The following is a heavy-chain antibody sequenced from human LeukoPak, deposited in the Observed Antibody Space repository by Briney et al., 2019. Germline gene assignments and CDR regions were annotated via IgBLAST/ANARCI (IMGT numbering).Heavy chain of an antibody. V-gene: IGHV1-46*01. J-gene: IGHJ6*03. Sequence: ASVKVSCKASGYTFTSYYMHWVRQAPGQGLERMGIINPSGGSTSYAQKFQGRVTMTRDTSTSTVYMELSSLRSEDTAVYYCARDRGSPGDYYYMDVWGKGTTVTVSS. CDR3: ARDRGSPGDYYYMDV. CDR1: GYTFTSYY. D-gene: IGHD1-26*01. CDR2: INPSGGST.